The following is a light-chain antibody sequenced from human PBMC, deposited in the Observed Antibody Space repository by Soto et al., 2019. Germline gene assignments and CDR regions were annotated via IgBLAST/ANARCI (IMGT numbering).Light chain of an antibody. CDR1: NSDVGGYNY. CDR3: CSYVDTDTWV. CDR2: GVS. J-gene: IGLJ3*02. V-gene: IGLV2-11*01. Sequence: QSALTQPRSVSGSPGQSVTNSCTGTNSDVGGYNYVSWYQQYPGKAPKLMISGVSERPSGVPDRFSGSKSGNTASLTISGLQAEDEADYYCCSYVDTDTWVFGGGTQLTVL.